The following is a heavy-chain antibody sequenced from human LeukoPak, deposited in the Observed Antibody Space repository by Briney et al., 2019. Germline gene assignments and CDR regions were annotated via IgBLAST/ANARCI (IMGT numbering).Heavy chain of an antibody. J-gene: IGHJ4*02. D-gene: IGHD3-16*01. Sequence: QAGGSLRLSCVASGFIFSDYDLHWVRQAPGKGLEWVAFMRYDGSNKYYRDSVKGRFTISRENSKNTLYLEMNSLRAEDKAVYYCAKITGLSPGAFDYWGQGTLVTVSS. CDR2: MRYDGSNK. CDR1: GFIFSDYD. V-gene: IGHV3-30*02. CDR3: AKITGLSPGAFDY.